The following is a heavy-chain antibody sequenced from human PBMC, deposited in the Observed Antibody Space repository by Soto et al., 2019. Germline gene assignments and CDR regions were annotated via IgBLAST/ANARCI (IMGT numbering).Heavy chain of an antibody. CDR1: GDSISSGYY. CDR3: AREGLGYCSSTSCPRGMDV. CDR2: IYHSGTT. J-gene: IGHJ6*02. D-gene: IGHD2-2*01. V-gene: IGHV4-38-2*02. Sequence: SETLSLTCAVSGDSISSGYYWAWIRQPPGKGLEWIGSIYHSGTTYYNPSLKSRVTISVDTSKNQFSLKLSSVTAADTAVYYCAREGLGYCSSTSCPRGMDVWGQGTTVTVSS.